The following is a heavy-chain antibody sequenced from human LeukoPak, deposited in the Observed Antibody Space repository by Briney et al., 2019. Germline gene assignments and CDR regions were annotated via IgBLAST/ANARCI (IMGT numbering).Heavy chain of an antibody. J-gene: IGHJ4*02. CDR2: INHSGST. D-gene: IGHD6-13*01. Sequence: PSETLSLTCAVYGGSFSGYCWSWIRQPPWKRLEWIGEINHSGSTNYNPSLKSRVTISVDTSKNQFSLKLSSVTAADTAVYYCARVTGYSSSWSKIDYWGQGTLVTVSS. V-gene: IGHV4-34*01. CDR3: ARVTGYSSSWSKIDY. CDR1: GGSFSGYC.